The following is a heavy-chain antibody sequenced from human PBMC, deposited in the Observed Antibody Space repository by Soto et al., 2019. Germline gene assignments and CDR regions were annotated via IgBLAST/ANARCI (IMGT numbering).Heavy chain of an antibody. D-gene: IGHD4-17*01. CDR2: INPSGGST. CDR1: GYTFTSYY. V-gene: IGHV1-46*01. Sequence: QVQLVQSGAEVKKPGASVKVSCKASGYTFTSYYMHWVRQAPGQGLEWMGIINPSGGSTSYAQKFQGRVTMTRDTSTSTVYMELSSLRSEDTAVYYCAREGDYGGNYTIGYNWFDPWGQGTLVTVSS. J-gene: IGHJ5*02. CDR3: AREGDYGGNYTIGYNWFDP.